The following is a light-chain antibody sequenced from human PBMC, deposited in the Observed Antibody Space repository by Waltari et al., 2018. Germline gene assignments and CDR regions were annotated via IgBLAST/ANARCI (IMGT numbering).Light chain of an antibody. CDR3: QQYYSTPYT. J-gene: IGKJ2*01. Sequence: DIVMTQSPDSLAVSLGERATINCKSSQSVLYSSNNKNYLAWYQQKPGQPPKLLIYWASTRESGVPDRFSGSGSGTDFTRTISSLQAEDGSVYYCQQYYSTPYTFGQGTKLEIK. CDR2: WAS. V-gene: IGKV4-1*01. CDR1: QSVLYSSNNKNY.